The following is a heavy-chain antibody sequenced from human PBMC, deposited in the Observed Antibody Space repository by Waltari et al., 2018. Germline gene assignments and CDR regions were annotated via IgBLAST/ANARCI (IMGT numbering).Heavy chain of an antibody. CDR2: MWYDGSNK. CDR3: AKGRVAAAGMVPLNDAFDI. D-gene: IGHD6-13*01. CDR1: GFTFSSYG. J-gene: IGHJ3*02. Sequence: QVQLVESGGGVVQPGRSLRLSCAASGFTFSSYGMHWVRQAPGKGLEWGAVMWYDGSNKYYADSGKGRFTSSRDNSKNTLYLRMNSLRAEDTAVYYCAKGRVAAAGMVPLNDAFDIWGQGTMVTVSS. V-gene: IGHV3-33*06.